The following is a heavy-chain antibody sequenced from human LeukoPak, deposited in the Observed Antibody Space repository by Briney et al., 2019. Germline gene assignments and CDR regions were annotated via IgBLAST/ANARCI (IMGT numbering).Heavy chain of an antibody. D-gene: IGHD2-8*01. CDR3: ARDYLGYCTNGVCYTGGFDP. J-gene: IGHJ5*02. CDR1: GGSISSYY. V-gene: IGHV4-59*01. Sequence: SETLSLTCTVSGGSISSYYWSWIRQPPGKGLEWIGYIYYSGSTNYNPSLKSRVTISVDTSKNQFSLKLSSVTAADTAVYYCARDYLGYCTNGVCYTGGFDPWGQGTLVTVSS. CDR2: IYYSGST.